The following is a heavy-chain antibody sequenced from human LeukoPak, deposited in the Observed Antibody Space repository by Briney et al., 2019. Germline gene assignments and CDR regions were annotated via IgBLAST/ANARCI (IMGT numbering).Heavy chain of an antibody. CDR3: ARHTASTYYFDY. CDR2: IYYTGST. Sequence: SETLSLTCIVSGGSISSSIYYWGWIRQPPGKGLEWIGSIYYTGSTYYNPSLKSRVTISLDTSKNQFSLKLSSVTAADTAVYYCARHTASTYYFDYWGQGTLVTVSS. V-gene: IGHV4-39*01. D-gene: IGHD4-17*01. CDR1: GGSISSSIYY. J-gene: IGHJ4*02.